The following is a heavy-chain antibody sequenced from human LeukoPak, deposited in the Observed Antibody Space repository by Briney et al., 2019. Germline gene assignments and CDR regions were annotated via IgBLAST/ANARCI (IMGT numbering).Heavy chain of an antibody. CDR1: GFTFSSYA. D-gene: IGHD3-22*01. CDR3: ARDPFPAYYYDSTPVGNWFDP. V-gene: IGHV3-30-3*01. J-gene: IGHJ5*02. Sequence: PGGSLRLSCAASGFTFSSYAMHWVRQAPGKGLEWVAVISYDGSNKYYADSVKGRFTISRDNAKNSLYLQMNSLRAEDTAVYYCARDPFPAYYYDSTPVGNWFDPWGQGTLVTVSS. CDR2: ISYDGSNK.